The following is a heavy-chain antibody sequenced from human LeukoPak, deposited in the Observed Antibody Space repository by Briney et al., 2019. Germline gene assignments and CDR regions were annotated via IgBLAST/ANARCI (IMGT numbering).Heavy chain of an antibody. CDR3: ARVSERITIFGVVIAYFDY. CDR2: IYYSGST. J-gene: IGHJ4*02. CDR1: GGSISSSSYY. D-gene: IGHD3-3*01. V-gene: IGHV4-39*01. Sequence: SETLSLTCTVSGGSISSSSYYWGWIRQPPGKGLEWIGSIYYSGSTYYNPSLKSRVTISVDTSKNQFSLKLSSVTAADTAVYYCARVSERITIFGVVIAYFDYWGQGTLVTVSS.